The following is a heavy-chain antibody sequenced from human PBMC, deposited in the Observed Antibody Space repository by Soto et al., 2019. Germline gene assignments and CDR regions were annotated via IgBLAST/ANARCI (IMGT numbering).Heavy chain of an antibody. V-gene: IGHV4-34*01. CDR2: ITHSGTT. Sequence: QVQLQQWGAGLLKPSETLSLTCAVSGGPISGYWWSWIRQPPGKGLEWIGEITHSGTTSYNPSLKSRVTMSIDASKIPISLRLTSVTAADTAVYYCARGGGGRWTPTWGQGTLVIVSS. CDR1: GGPISGYW. D-gene: IGHD1-26*01. CDR3: ARGGGGRWTPT. J-gene: IGHJ4*02.